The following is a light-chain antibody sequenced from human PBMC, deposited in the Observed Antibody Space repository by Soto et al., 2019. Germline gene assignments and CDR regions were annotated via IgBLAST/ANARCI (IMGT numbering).Light chain of an antibody. CDR3: LQDYNNPLT. CDR2: KAS. J-gene: IGKJ4*01. Sequence: DIQMTQSPSTLSGSVGDRVTITCRASQTISSWLAWYQQKPGKAPKLLIYKASTLKSGVPSRFSGSGSGTEFTLTISSLQPEDFATYYCLQDYNNPLTFGGGTKVDIK. V-gene: IGKV1-5*03. CDR1: QTISSW.